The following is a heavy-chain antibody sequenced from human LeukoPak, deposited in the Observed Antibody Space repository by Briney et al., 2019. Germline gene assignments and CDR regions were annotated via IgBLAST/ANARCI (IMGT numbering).Heavy chain of an antibody. J-gene: IGHJ5*02. D-gene: IGHD3-3*01. CDR1: GGSISSYY. Sequence: SETLSLTCTVSGGSISSYYWSWIRQPPGKGLEWIGYIYYSGSTNYNPSLKSRVTISVDTSKNQFSLKLSSVTAADTAVYYCARDRGRSARGRWLDPWGQGTLVTVSS. V-gene: IGHV4-59*01. CDR2: IYYSGST. CDR3: ARDRGRSARGRWLDP.